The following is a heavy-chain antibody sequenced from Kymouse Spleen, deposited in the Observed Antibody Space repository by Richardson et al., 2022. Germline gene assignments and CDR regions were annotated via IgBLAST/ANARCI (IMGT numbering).Heavy chain of an antibody. V-gene: IGHV3-7*01. J-gene: IGHJ6*02. CDR2: IKQDGSEK. D-gene: IGHD3-3*01. CDR1: GFTFSSYW. Sequence: EVQLVESGGGLVQPGGSLRLSCAASGFTFSSYWMSWVRQAPGKGLEWVANIKQDGSEKYYVDSVKGRFTISRDNAKNSLYLQMNSLRAEDTAVYYCARDPYDFWSGYWYYGMDVWGQGTTVTVSS. CDR3: ARDPYDFWSGYWYYGMDV.